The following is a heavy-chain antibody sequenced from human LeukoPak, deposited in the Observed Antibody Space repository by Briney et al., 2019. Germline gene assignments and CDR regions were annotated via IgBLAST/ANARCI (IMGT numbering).Heavy chain of an antibody. Sequence: SQTLSLTCTVSGGSVNSARYYWSWIRQLPGKGLEWIGYIYTSGSTGDNPSLKNRVTISLDTSKNQFSLRLSSVTAADTAVYYCARYPAPRPPDYWGQGTLVIVSS. CDR2: IYTSGST. V-gene: IGHV4-31*03. CDR3: ARYPAPRPPDY. CDR1: GGSVNSARYY. D-gene: IGHD1-14*01. J-gene: IGHJ4*02.